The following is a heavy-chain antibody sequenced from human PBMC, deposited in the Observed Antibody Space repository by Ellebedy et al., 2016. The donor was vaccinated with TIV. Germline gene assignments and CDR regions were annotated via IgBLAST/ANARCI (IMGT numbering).Heavy chain of an antibody. V-gene: IGHV1-46*01. CDR3: ARRGDNSNGALY. J-gene: IGHJ4*02. D-gene: IGHD1-20*01. CDR1: GYSFTRHY. Sequence: AASVKVSCKASGYSFTRHYMHWVRQAPGQGLEWMGTINPSGGTTSYAQKFQGRVTMTRDTSTTTIYMELTSLRSEDTAVYYCARRGDNSNGALYWGQGTLVTVSS. CDR2: INPSGGTT.